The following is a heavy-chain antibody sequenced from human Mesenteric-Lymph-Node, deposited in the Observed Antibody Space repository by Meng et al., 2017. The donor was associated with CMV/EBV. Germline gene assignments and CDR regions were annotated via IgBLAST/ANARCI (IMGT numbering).Heavy chain of an antibody. J-gene: IGHJ3*02. CDR1: GFTFSSYS. D-gene: IGHD1-1*01. Sequence: GESLMISCAASGFTFSSYSMNWVRQAPGKGLEWVSYISSSGSTIFYADSVKGRFTISRDNAKNSLYLQMNSLRAEDTAVYYCAREETGTRNAFDIWGQGTMVTVSS. V-gene: IGHV3-48*04. CDR3: AREETGTRNAFDI. CDR2: ISSSGSTI.